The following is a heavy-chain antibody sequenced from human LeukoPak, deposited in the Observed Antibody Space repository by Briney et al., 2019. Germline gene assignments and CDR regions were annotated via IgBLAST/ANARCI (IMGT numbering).Heavy chain of an antibody. CDR1: GGSISSGGYY. CDR2: IYYSGST. D-gene: IGHD2-2*01. Sequence: SQTLSLTCTVSGGSISSGGYYWSWIRQPPGKGLEWIGYIYYSGSTNYNPSLKSRVTISVDTSKNQFSLKLSSVTAADTAVYYCAREYCSSTSCFPFDPWGQGILVTISS. CDR3: AREYCSSTSCFPFDP. V-gene: IGHV4-61*08. J-gene: IGHJ5*02.